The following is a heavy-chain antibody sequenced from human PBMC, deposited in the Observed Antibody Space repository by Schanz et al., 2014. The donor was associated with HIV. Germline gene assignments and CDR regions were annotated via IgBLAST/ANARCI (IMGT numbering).Heavy chain of an antibody. Sequence: EVRLLESGGGLVQPGGSLRLSCAASGFLFSTYAMSWVRQAPGKGLEWVASISGSGITTHYADSVRGYVTISRDNSKKTLYLVMTYLGAEDTAIYFCAKETGDRGRAFEIWGQGTMVTVSS. CDR2: ISGSGITT. J-gene: IGHJ3*02. CDR1: GFLFSTYA. CDR3: AKETGDRGRAFEI. V-gene: IGHV3-23*01. D-gene: IGHD4-17*01.